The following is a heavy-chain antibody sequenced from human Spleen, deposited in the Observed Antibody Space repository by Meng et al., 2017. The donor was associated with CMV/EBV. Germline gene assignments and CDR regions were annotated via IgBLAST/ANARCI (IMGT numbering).Heavy chain of an antibody. CDR3: ASGIAAAAGI. J-gene: IGHJ4*02. D-gene: IGHD6-13*01. V-gene: IGHV1-69*02. CDR1: GYTFTGYY. CDR2: IIPILGIA. Sequence: SVKVSCKASGYTFTGYYMHWVRQAPGQGLEWMGRIIPILGIANYAQKFQGRVTITADKSTSTAYMELSSLRSEDTAVYYCASGIAAAAGIWGQGTLVTVSS.